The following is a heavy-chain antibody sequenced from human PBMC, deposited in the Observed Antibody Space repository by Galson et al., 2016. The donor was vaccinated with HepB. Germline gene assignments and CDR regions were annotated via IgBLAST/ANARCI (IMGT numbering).Heavy chain of an antibody. Sequence: CAISGDSVSSNSAAWNWIRQSPSRGLEWLGRTYYESKWYRDYAVSVESRIAINADTSKNQFSLQLNSVTPEDTALYYCARNYYGSGGYSTLFDYWGQGTPVTVSS. CDR1: GDSVSSNSAA. J-gene: IGHJ4*02. V-gene: IGHV6-1*01. CDR3: ARNYYGSGGYSTLFDY. D-gene: IGHD3-10*01. CDR2: TYYESKWYR.